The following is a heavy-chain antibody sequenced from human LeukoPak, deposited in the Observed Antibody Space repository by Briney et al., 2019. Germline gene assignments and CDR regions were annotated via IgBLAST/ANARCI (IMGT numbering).Heavy chain of an antibody. CDR2: IIPILGIA. V-gene: IGHV1-69*04. D-gene: IGHD1-26*01. CDR3: ARVDSSGSSLDY. J-gene: IGHJ4*02. CDR1: GGTFSSYA. Sequence: SVKVSCKASGGTFSSYAISWVRQAPGQGLEWMGRIIPILGIANYAQKFQGRVTITADKSTSTAYMELSSLRSEDTAVYYCARVDSSGSSLDYWGQGTLVTVSS.